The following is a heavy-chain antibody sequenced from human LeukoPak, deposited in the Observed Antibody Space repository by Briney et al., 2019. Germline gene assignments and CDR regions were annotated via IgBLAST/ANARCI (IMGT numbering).Heavy chain of an antibody. CDR3: ARGARVTMIVVVITPDAFDI. D-gene: IGHD3-22*01. CDR2: ISSSGSTI. Sequence: PGGSLRPSGAASGFTFSSYEMNWVRQAPGKGREWVSYISSSGSTIYYADSVKGRFTICRVNAKNSLYLQMNSLRAEDTAVYYCARGARVTMIVVVITPDAFDIWGQGTMVTVSS. CDR1: GFTFSSYE. J-gene: IGHJ3*02. V-gene: IGHV3-48*03.